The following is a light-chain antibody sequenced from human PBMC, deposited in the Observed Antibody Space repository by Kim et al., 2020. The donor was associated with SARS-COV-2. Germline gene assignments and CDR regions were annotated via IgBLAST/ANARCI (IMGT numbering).Light chain of an antibody. CDR1: SSDVGGYNY. J-gene: IGLJ1*01. CDR3: SSYAVNNNYV. V-gene: IGLV2-8*01. CDR2: EVA. Sequence: QSALTQPPSASGSPGQSVTISCTGTSSDVGGYNYVSWYQQHPGKAPKLMIYEVAKRPSGVPDRFSDSKSGNTASLTVSGLQAEDEADYYCSSYAVNNNYVFGTGTQLTVL.